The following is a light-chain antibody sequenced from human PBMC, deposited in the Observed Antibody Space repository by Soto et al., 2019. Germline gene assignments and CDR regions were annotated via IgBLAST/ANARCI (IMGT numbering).Light chain of an antibody. Sequence: DIQMTQSPSTLSASVGDIVTITCRASQSISSWLAWYQQKPGKAPKLLMYKASSLESGVPSRFSGSGSGTEFTLTISSLQPDDLATYDCQQYNSHPYTFGQGTKLEIK. CDR2: KAS. CDR3: QQYNSHPYT. V-gene: IGKV1-5*03. J-gene: IGKJ2*01. CDR1: QSISSW.